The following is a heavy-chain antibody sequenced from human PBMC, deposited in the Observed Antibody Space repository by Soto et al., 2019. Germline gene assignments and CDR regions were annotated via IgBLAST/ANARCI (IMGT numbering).Heavy chain of an antibody. J-gene: IGHJ6*02. CDR2: ISGSGGST. V-gene: IGHV3-23*01. D-gene: IGHD6-6*01. Sequence: PGGSLRLSCAASGFTFSIYAMSWVRQAPGKGLEWVSAISGSGGSTYYADSVKGRFTISRDNSKNTLYLQMNSLRAEDTAIYYCAKDWGSSSSVGYYYYAIDVWVQGTTVTVSS. CDR1: GFTFSIYA. CDR3: AKDWGSSSSVGYYYYAIDV.